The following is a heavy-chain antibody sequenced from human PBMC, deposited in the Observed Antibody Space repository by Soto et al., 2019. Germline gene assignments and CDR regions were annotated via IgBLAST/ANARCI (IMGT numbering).Heavy chain of an antibody. V-gene: IGHV1-69*13. J-gene: IGHJ6*02. Sequence: ASVKVSCKASGGTFSSYAISWVRQAPGQGLEWMGGIIPIFGTANYAQKFQGRVTITADESTSTAYMELSSLRSEDTAVYYCASPGGSSGYEYCYYYGRDVWGQGTTVTVSS. CDR1: GGTFSSYA. D-gene: IGHD3-22*01. CDR2: IIPIFGTA. CDR3: ASPGGSSGYEYCYYYGRDV.